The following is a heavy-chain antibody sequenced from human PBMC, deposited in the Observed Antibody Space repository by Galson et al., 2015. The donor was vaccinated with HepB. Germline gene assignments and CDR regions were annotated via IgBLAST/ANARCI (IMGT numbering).Heavy chain of an antibody. CDR1: GFTFSDYY. D-gene: IGHD4-17*01. Sequence: SLRLSCAASGFTFSDYYMSWIRQAPGKGLEWVSVIYSGGSTYYADSVKGRFTISRDNSKNTLYLQMNSLRAEDTAVYYCARSGGGDYGDYDIDYWGQGTLVTVSS. CDR2: IYSGGST. J-gene: IGHJ4*02. CDR3: ARSGGGDYGDYDIDY. V-gene: IGHV3-66*01.